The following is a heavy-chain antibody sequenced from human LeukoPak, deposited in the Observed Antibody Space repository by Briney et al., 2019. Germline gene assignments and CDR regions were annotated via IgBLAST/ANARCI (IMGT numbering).Heavy chain of an antibody. J-gene: IGHJ4*02. D-gene: IGHD6-19*01. Sequence: SETLSLTCTVSSDSISSSGYYWSWIRQHPGKGLEWIGYIYYSGSTYYNPSLKSRVAISVDTSKNQLSLKLGSVTAADTAVYYCARQSVAEDFENWGQGTLVTVSS. CDR3: ARQSVAEDFEN. CDR1: SDSISSSGYY. V-gene: IGHV4-31*03. CDR2: IYYSGST.